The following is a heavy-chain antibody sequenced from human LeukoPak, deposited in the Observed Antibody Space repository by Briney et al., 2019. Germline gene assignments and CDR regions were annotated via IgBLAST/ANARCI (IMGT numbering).Heavy chain of an antibody. V-gene: IGHV3-30*02. CDR1: GFTFSTYG. CDR2: IDFDGSNK. CDR3: AKDAYGANSRADY. Sequence: PGGSLRLSCAASGFTFSTYGMHWVRQAPGKGLEWMTFIDFDGSNKYYADSVKGRFTISRDNSKNTLFLQMNSLGAEDTAVYYCAKDAYGANSRADYWGQGTLVIVSS. J-gene: IGHJ4*02. D-gene: IGHD4/OR15-4a*01.